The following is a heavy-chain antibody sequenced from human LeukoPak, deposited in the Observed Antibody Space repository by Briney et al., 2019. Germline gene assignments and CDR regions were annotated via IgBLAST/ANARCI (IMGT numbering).Heavy chain of an antibody. CDR1: GYTFTGYY. D-gene: IGHD2-15*01. V-gene: IGHV1-2*02. CDR2: INPNSGDT. J-gene: IGHJ4*02. CDR3: ARDAWMIAATYHLYYFDY. Sequence: ASVKVSCKASGYTFTGYYIHWVRQAPGQGLEWVGWINPNSGDTNYAQKFQGRVTMTRDTSISTAYMELSSLRSDDTAVYYCARDAWMIAATYHLYYFDYWGQGTLVTVSS.